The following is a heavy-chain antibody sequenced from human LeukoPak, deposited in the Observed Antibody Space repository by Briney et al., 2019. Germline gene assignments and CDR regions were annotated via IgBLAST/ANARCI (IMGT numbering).Heavy chain of an antibody. J-gene: IGHJ4*02. V-gene: IGHV4-38-2*02. CDR1: GYSISSGYY. Sequence: SETLSLTFTVSGYSISSGYYWGWIRQPPGKGLECIGSIFHTGTTYYNPSLQSRVTMSVDTSKNQFSLKLSSVTAADTAVYYCARLWAHSSDWYYFNYWGQGTLVTVSS. CDR2: IFHTGTT. CDR3: ARLWAHSSDWYYFNY. D-gene: IGHD6-13*01.